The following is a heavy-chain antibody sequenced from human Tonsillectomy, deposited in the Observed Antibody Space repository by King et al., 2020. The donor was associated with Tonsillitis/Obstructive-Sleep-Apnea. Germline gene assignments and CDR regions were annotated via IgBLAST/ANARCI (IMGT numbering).Heavy chain of an antibody. CDR3: AKDRSSTVTTGY. J-gene: IGHJ4*02. V-gene: IGHV3-23*04. CDR1: GFTFSSYA. D-gene: IGHD4-17*01. CDR2: ISGSGGST. Sequence: VKLVESGGGLVQPGGSLRLSCAASGFTFSSYAMTWVRQAPGKGLEWVSAISGSGGSTYYADSVKGRFTISRDNSRDTLYLQMNSLRAEDTAVYYCAKDRSSTVTTGYWGQGTLVTVSS.